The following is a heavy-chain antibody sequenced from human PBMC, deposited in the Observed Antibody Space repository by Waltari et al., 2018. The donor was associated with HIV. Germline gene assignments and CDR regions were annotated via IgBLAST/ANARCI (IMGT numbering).Heavy chain of an antibody. D-gene: IGHD3-3*01. J-gene: IGHJ5*01. Sequence: VQLVQSGAEVKKPGSSVKVSCKACGGAFVSHSFNWVRQAPGQGLEWMGRAIPMFGTANYARKFQGRVTITADKSTTTAYMELNGLRIDDTAVYYCASARETMGVDFDSWGQGTLVTVS. CDR2: AIPMFGTA. CDR1: GGAFVSHS. V-gene: IGHV1-69*08. CDR3: ASARETMGVDFDS.